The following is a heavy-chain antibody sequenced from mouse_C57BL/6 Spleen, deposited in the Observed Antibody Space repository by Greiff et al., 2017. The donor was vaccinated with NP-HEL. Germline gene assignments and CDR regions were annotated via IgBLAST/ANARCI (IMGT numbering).Heavy chain of an antibody. J-gene: IGHJ4*01. D-gene: IGHD1-2*01. CDR1: GFNIKDYY. Sequence: VQLKESGAELVRPGASVKLSCTASGFNIKDYYMHWVKQRPEQGLEWIGRIDPEDGDTEYAPKFQGKATMTADTSSNTAYLQFSSLTSEDTAVYYCTTCINPSYDMDYWGQGTSVTVSS. CDR2: IDPEDGDT. CDR3: TTCINPSYDMDY. V-gene: IGHV14-1*01.